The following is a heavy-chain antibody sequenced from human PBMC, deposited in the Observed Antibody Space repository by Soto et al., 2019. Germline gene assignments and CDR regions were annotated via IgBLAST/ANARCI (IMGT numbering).Heavy chain of an antibody. CDR2: IYYSGST. CDR1: GGSISSYY. CDR3: AKITVTTGLYYFDY. Sequence: PSETLSLTCTVSGGSISSYYWSWIRQPPGKGLEWIGYIYYSGSTNYNPSLKSRVTISVDTSKNQFSLKLSSVTAADTAVYYCAKITVTTGLYYFDYWGQGTLVTVSS. J-gene: IGHJ4*02. D-gene: IGHD4-17*01. V-gene: IGHV4-59*08.